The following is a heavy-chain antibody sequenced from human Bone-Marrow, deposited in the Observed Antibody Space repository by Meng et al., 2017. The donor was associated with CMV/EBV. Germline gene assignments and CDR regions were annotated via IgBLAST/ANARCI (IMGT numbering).Heavy chain of an antibody. J-gene: IGHJ6*02. D-gene: IGHD2-2*01. CDR2: IIPILGIA. Sequence: KISCKASGYSFTSYWIGWVRQMPGKGLEWMGRIIPILGIANYAQKFQGRVTITADKSTSTAYMELSSLRSEDTAVYYCARDCSSTSCYETDYYYYGMDVWGQGTTVTVSS. V-gene: IGHV1-69*04. CDR3: ARDCSSTSCYETDYYYYGMDV. CDR1: GYSFTSYW.